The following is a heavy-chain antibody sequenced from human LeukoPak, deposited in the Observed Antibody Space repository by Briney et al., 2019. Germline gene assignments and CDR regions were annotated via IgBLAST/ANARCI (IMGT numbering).Heavy chain of an antibody. Sequence: GGSLRLSCAASGFTFSSYEMNWVRQAPGKGLEWVSYISSSGSTIYYADSVKGRFTISRDNAKNPLYLQMNSLKTEDTAVYYCTVVDDFWSGYLLPGWGQGTLVTVSS. J-gene: IGHJ4*02. D-gene: IGHD3-3*01. CDR1: GFTFSSYE. CDR2: ISSSGSTI. CDR3: TVVDDFWSGYLLPG. V-gene: IGHV3-48*03.